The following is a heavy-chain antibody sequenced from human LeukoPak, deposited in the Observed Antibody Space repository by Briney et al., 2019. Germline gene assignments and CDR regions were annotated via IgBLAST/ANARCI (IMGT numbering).Heavy chain of an antibody. V-gene: IGHV3-53*04. Sequence: GGSLRLSCAASGFTVSSNYMSWVRQAPGKGLEWVSVIYSGGSTYYADSVKGRFTISRHNSKNTLYLQMNSLRAEDTAEYYCARDLAYYYDSSGLGAFDIWGQGTMVTVSS. J-gene: IGHJ3*02. CDR1: GFTVSSNY. CDR3: ARDLAYYYDSSGLGAFDI. D-gene: IGHD3-22*01. CDR2: IYSGGST.